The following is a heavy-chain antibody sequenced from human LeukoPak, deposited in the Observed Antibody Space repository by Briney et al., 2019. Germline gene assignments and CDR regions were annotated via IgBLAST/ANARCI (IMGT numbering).Heavy chain of an antibody. J-gene: IGHJ4*02. D-gene: IGHD3-10*01. CDR2: IYNSGST. CDR1: GGSISGYY. CDR3: ARYGSGTYPRFDY. Sequence: SETLSLTCTVSGGSISGYYWSWIRQSPGKGLEWIAYIYNSGSTNYNPSLQSRVTISVDTSKNQFSLNLSSVTAADTAVYYCARYGSGTYPRFDYWGQGTLVTASS. V-gene: IGHV4-59*08.